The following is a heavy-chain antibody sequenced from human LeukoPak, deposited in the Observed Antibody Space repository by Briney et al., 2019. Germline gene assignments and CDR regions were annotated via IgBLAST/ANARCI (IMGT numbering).Heavy chain of an antibody. CDR1: GFTFSSYW. Sequence: PGGSLRLSCAASGFTFSSYWMHWVRQIPGKGLVWVSRIKSDGSTIYADSVKGRFTISRDNSKSTLYLLMNSLRAEDTAVYYCASENDAFDIWGPGTVVTVSS. CDR3: ASENDAFDI. J-gene: IGHJ3*02. CDR2: IKSDGST. V-gene: IGHV3-74*01.